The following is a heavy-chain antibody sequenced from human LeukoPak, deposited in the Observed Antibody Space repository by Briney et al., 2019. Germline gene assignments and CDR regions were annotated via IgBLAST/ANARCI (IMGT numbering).Heavy chain of an antibody. CDR1: GYTFTNSY. Sequence: ASVKVSCKASGYTFTNSYIHWVRQAPGQVLEWMGLINPDGGNTNYAQNFQGRVTLTRDTSTSIVYMELSSLRAEDTAVYYCAKVAPITICSAWGQGTLVTVSS. CDR2: INPDGGNT. CDR3: AKVAPITICSA. D-gene: IGHD3-3*01. J-gene: IGHJ5*02. V-gene: IGHV1-46*01.